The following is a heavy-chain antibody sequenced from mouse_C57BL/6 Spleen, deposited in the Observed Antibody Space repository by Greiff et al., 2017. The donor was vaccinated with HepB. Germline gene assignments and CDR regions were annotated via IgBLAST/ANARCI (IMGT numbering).Heavy chain of an antibody. Sequence: QVQLQQPGAELVKPGASVKMSCKASGYTFTSYWITWVKQRPGQGLEWIGDIYPGSGSTNYNEKFKGKATLTVDTSSSTAYMQLSSLTSEDSAVYYCARHLYYGNYGYFDYWGQGTTLTVSS. CDR2: IYPGSGST. V-gene: IGHV1-55*01. CDR1: GYTFTSYW. CDR3: ARHLYYGNYGYFDY. D-gene: IGHD2-1*01. J-gene: IGHJ2*01.